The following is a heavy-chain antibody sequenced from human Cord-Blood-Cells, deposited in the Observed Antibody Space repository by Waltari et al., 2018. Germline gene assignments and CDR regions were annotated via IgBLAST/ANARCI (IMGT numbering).Heavy chain of an antibody. V-gene: IGHV4-39*01. D-gene: IGHD7-27*01. J-gene: IGHJ3*02. CDR1: GGSISSSRYY. Sequence: QLQLQESGPGLVKPSETLSLTCTVSGGSISSSRYYWGWIRQPTGKGLEWIGSIYYSGSTYYNPSLKSRVTISVDTSKNQFSLKLSSVTAADTAVYYCARQVLGISGIGVAFDIWGQGTMVTVSS. CDR3: ARQVLGISGIGVAFDI. CDR2: IYYSGST.